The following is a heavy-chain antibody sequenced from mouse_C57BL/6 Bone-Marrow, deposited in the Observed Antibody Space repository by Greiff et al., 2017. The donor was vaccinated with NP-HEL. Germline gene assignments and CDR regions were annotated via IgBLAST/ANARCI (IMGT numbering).Heavy chain of an antibody. CDR3: ARSGGYYFFAY. V-gene: IGHV1-69*01. Sequence: QVQLQQSGAELVMPGASVKLSCKASGYTFTSYWMHWVKQRPGQGLEWIGEIDPSDSYTNYNQKFKGKSTLTVDKSSSTAYMQLSSLTSEDSAVYYCARSGGYYFFAYWGQGTLVTVSA. D-gene: IGHD2-12*01. CDR1: GYTFTSYW. CDR2: IDPSDSYT. J-gene: IGHJ3*01.